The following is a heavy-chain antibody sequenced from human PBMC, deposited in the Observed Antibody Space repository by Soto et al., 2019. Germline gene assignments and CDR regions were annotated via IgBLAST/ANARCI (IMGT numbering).Heavy chain of an antibody. V-gene: IGHV4-4*02. Sequence: SETLSLTFIVSGGSVSSSNWWNWVRQPPGNGLEWIGEIYHSGSTTYNPSLKSRATISVDKSENQFSLSLKSVTAAETAVYYCASVGCAYANSGFELXWGPVTQFIVCX. D-gene: IGHD3-22*01. CDR2: IYHSGST. CDR1: GGSVSSSNW. J-gene: IGHJ5*02. CDR3: ASVGCAYANSGFELX.